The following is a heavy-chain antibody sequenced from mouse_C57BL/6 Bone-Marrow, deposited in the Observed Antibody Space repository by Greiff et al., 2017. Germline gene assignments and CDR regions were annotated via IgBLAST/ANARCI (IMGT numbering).Heavy chain of an antibody. Sequence: QVQLKQSGAELAKPGASVKLSCKASGYTFTSYWMHWVKQRPGQGLEWIGYINPSSGYTKYNQKFKDKATLTADKSSSTAYMQLSSLTYEDAAVYYCARYYYGRVARGYWGQGTTLTVSS. CDR3: ARYYYGRVARGY. D-gene: IGHD1-1*01. V-gene: IGHV1-7*01. J-gene: IGHJ2*01. CDR1: GYTFTSYW. CDR2: INPSSGYT.